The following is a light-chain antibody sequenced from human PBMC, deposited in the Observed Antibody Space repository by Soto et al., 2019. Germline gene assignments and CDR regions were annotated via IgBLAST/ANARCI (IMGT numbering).Light chain of an antibody. V-gene: IGLV1-51*01. J-gene: IGLJ1*01. Sequence: QSVLTQPPSVSAAPGQRVTISCSGSASNIGNNSVSWYQQLPGAAPKLLIYDDNNRPSGIPDRFSGSKSGTPATLGITGLQTGDEADYCCGTWDTSLPACVFGPETKVTVL. CDR2: DDN. CDR1: ASNIGNNS. CDR3: GTWDTSLPACV.